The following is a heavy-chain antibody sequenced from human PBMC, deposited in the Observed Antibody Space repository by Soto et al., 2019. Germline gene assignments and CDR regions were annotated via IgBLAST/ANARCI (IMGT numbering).Heavy chain of an antibody. J-gene: IGHJ6*03. CDR3: ARVRIVPAAISYYYYMDV. CDR1: GGTFSSYT. CDR2: IIPILGIA. Sequence: ASVKVSCKASGGTFSSYTISWVRQAPGQGLEWMGRIIPILGIANYAQKFQGRVTITADKSTSTAYMELSSLRSEDTAVYYCARVRIVPAAISYYYYMDVWGKGTTVTVSS. V-gene: IGHV1-69*02. D-gene: IGHD2-2*02.